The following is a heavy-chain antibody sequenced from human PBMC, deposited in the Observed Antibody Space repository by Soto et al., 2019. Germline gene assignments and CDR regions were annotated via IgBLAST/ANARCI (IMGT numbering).Heavy chain of an antibody. CDR2: ISYSGTT. V-gene: IGHV4-30-4*01. Sequence: PSETLSRTCTVSGCSISIGNYYWSWILQPPGKGLEWIGFISYSGTTHYSASLRSRVSISVDTSKNQFSLDLSSVTAADTAVYYCARQGFGPLHGLVDVWGQGTTVTVSS. D-gene: IGHD3-10*01. CDR3: ARQGFGPLHGLVDV. CDR1: GCSISIGNYY. J-gene: IGHJ6*02.